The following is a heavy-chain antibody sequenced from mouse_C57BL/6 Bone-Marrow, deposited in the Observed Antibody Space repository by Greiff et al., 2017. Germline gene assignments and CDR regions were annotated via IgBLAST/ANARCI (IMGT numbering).Heavy chain of an antibody. J-gene: IGHJ3*01. V-gene: IGHV5-4*03. CDR1: GFTFSSYA. CDR2: ISDGGSYT. CDR3: AKAIYYDYDWFAY. Sequence: DVKLVESGGGLVKPGGSLKLSCAASGFTFSSYAMSWVRQTPEKRLEWVATISDGGSYTYYTDNVKGRFTISRDNAKNNLYLQMSHLKSEDTAMYYCAKAIYYDYDWFAYWGQGTLVTVSA. D-gene: IGHD2-4*01.